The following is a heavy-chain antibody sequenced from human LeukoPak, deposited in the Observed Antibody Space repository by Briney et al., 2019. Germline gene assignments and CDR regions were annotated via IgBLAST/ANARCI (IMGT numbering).Heavy chain of an antibody. D-gene: IGHD3-3*01. V-gene: IGHV3-11*01. CDR3: VAGVALDY. CDR1: GLNFSVYY. J-gene: IGHJ4*02. Sequence: PGGSLRLSCAASGLNFSVYYMTWLRQAPGNGLEAPGNGLEWLSHISKTGTTIYYADSVKGRFTISRDNAKNSLYLHMNSLRADDTAVYYCVAGVALDYWGQGALVTVSS. CDR2: ISKTGTTI.